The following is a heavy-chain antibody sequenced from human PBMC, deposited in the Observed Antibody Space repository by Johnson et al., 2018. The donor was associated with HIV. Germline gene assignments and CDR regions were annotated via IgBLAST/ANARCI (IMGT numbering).Heavy chain of an antibody. D-gene: IGHD3-3*01. J-gene: IGHJ3*02. CDR1: GFTFDDYA. CDR2: ISWNSYNI. V-gene: IGHV3-9*01. Sequence: VQLVESGGGVVQPGRSLRLSCAASGFTFDDYAMHWVRQTPGKGLEWVSGISWNSYNIDYADSVKGRFTIPRDNSKNILYLQMNSLRPEDAAVYYCAKTQWVSSGAFDIWGQGTMVTVSS. CDR3: AKTQWVSSGAFDI.